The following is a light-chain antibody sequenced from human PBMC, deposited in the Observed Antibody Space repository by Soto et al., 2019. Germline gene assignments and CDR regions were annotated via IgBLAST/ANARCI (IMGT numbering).Light chain of an antibody. CDR1: SSNIGSNT. Sequence: QSVLTQPPSASGTPGQRVTISCSGSSSNIGSNTVSWYQQLPGTAPKLLIYTNNQRPSGVPDRFSGSKSGTSASLAISGLQSEDEADYYCQSYDSSLSAWVFGGGTKLTVL. J-gene: IGLJ3*02. CDR3: QSYDSSLSAWV. CDR2: TNN. V-gene: IGLV1-44*01.